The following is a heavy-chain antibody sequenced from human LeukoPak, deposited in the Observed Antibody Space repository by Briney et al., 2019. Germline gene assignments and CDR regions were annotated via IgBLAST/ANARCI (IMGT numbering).Heavy chain of an antibody. CDR1: GGSISSGGYS. D-gene: IGHD3-16*01. J-gene: IGHJ4*02. Sequence: TPSQTLSLTCAVSGGSISSGGYSWSWIRQPPGKGLEWIGYIYHSGSTYYNPSLKSRVTISVDRSKNQCSLKLSSVTAADTAVYYCASLGGPYDYWGQGTLVTVSS. CDR3: ASLGGPYDY. V-gene: IGHV4-30-2*01. CDR2: IYHSGST.